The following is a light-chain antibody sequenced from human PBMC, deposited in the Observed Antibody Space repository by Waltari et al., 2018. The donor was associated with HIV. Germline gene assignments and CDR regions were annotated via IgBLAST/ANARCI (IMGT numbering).Light chain of an antibody. V-gene: IGKV3-20*01. J-gene: IGKJ4*01. CDR1: QSVSSSY. CDR3: QQSGNSPLT. Sequence: EIVLTQSPGTLSLSPGERATLSCRASQSVSSSYLAWYQQKPGQAPRLLIYSASSRATGIPDRFSGSGSGTDFTLTISRLEPEDFAVYYCQQSGNSPLTFGGGTKVEI. CDR2: SAS.